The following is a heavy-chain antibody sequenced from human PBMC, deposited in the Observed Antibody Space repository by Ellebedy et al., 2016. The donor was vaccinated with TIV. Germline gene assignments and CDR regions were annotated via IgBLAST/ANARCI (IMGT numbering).Heavy chain of an antibody. CDR2: ISNTGSRT. J-gene: IGHJ4*02. V-gene: IGHV3-23*01. CDR1: GFTFSSYA. CDR3: AKGRGGGSDSSAPRYYFDY. Sequence: GESLKISCAASGFTFSSYAMSWVRQAPGKGLEWVSTISNTGSRTYYADSVEGRFIISRDNSKKTLYLQMTSLRAEDTAVYYCAKGRGGGSDSSAPRYYFDYWGLGTLVTVSS. D-gene: IGHD3-22*01.